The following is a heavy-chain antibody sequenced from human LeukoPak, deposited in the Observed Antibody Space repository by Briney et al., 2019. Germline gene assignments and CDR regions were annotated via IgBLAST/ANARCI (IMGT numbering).Heavy chain of an antibody. Sequence: PSETLSLTCTVSGGSISRYYWSWIRQPPGKGLEWIVYIDYSGSTNYNPSLKSRSTISVATSKNQSSLKLSSETAADTAVYYCARHEGVLSFGEFPTNWYFDLWGRGTLVTVSS. CDR2: IDYSGST. J-gene: IGHJ2*01. V-gene: IGHV4-59*08. CDR3: ARHEGVLSFGEFPTNWYFDL. CDR1: GGSISRYY. D-gene: IGHD3-10*01.